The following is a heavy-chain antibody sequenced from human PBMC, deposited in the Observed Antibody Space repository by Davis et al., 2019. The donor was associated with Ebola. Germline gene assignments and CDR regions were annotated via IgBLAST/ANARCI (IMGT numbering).Heavy chain of an antibody. J-gene: IGHJ4*02. CDR2: ISGSGGNT. V-gene: IGHV3-23*01. CDR3: AKGDRTTLYYDNSHDY. CDR1: GFTFSEYA. Sequence: GGSLRPSCAASGFTFSEYAMNWVRQAPGKGLEWVSGISGSGGNTYYADSVKGRFTISRDNSKNSLYLQMHSLRADDTAVYYCAKGDRTTLYYDNSHDYWGQGTQVTVSS. D-gene: IGHD3-22*01.